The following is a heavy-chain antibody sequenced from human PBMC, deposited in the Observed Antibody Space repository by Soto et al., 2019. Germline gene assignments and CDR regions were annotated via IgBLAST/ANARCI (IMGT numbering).Heavy chain of an antibody. D-gene: IGHD2-21*01. CDR2: ISYDGRIK. CDR3: ARVPPGGSGCNCGFFDN. J-gene: IGHJ4*02. CDR1: GVSFNHFG. V-gene: IGHV3-30*03. Sequence: GGSLGLSCAASGVSFNHFGIHCVRQAPGKGLEWVALISYDGRIKYYADSVKGRFTMSRDYSKNTLYLQMNSLRPEDSAVDYCARVPPGGSGCNCGFFDNCGQRAAVTLFS.